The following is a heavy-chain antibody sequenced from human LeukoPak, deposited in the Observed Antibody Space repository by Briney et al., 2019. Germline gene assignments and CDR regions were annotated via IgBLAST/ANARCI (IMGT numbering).Heavy chain of an antibody. J-gene: IGHJ4*02. Sequence: GGSLRLSCAASGFTFTTYSMNWVRQAPGKGLEWVSYISSSGSTTYYADSVKGRFTISRDNSKNTLYLQMNSLRAEDTAVYYCARGRGFDYWGQGTLVTVSS. CDR2: ISSSGSTT. CDR3: ARGRGFDY. D-gene: IGHD3-10*01. CDR1: GFTFTTYS. V-gene: IGHV3-48*01.